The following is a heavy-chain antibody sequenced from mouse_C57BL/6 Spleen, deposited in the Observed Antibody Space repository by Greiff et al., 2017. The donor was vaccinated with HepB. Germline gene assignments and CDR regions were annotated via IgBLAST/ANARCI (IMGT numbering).Heavy chain of an antibody. V-gene: IGHV1-9*01. Sequence: QVQLQQSGAELMKPGASVKLSCKATGYTFTGYWIEWVKERPGHGLGWIGEILPGSDSTNYNEKFKGKATFTAEASSNTVYMQLSSLTTEDSAIYYFAGYYYGRGYFDYWCQGTTLTVSS. CDR1: GYTFTGYW. CDR2: ILPGSDST. CDR3: AGYYYGRGYFDY. J-gene: IGHJ2*01. D-gene: IGHD1-1*01.